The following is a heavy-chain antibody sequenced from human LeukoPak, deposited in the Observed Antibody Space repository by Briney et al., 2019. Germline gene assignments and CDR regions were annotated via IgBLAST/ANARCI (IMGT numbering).Heavy chain of an antibody. CDR1: GYSISSSHW. Sequence: SETLSLTCAVSGYSISSSHWWGWIRQPPGKGLEWIGYIYNSGSTYYNPSLKSRVTMSVDTSKNQFALKLSSVTAVDTAAYYCARKGSGTYAFDCWGQGTLVTVSS. J-gene: IGHJ4*02. CDR2: IYNSGST. CDR3: ARKGSGTYAFDC. D-gene: IGHD1-26*01. V-gene: IGHV4-28*01.